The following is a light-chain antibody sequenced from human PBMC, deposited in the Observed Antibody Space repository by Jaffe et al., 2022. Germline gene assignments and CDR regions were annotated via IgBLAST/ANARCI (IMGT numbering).Light chain of an antibody. Sequence: EIALTQSPATLSLSPGQRGTLSCRASQTISRFLDWCQQKPGQGPRLLIYDASNRVTGVPVRFSGSGSGTDFTLTISSLEPEDFAVYYCHQVAAGLTFGGGTEVEIK. CDR1: QTISRF. V-gene: IGKV3-11*01. J-gene: IGKJ4*01. CDR3: HQVAAGLT. CDR2: DAS.